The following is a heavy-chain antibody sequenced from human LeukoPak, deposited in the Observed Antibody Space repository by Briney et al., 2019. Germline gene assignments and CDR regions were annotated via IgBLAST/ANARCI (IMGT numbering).Heavy chain of an antibody. J-gene: IGHJ5*02. Sequence: PGGSLRLSCAASGFTFSDYYMSWIRQAPGKGLEWVSYISSSGSTIYYADSVKGRFTISRDNAKNSLYLQMNSLRAEDTAVYYCARDSYYYDSSGYYLAGHWFDPWGQGTLVTVSS. V-gene: IGHV3-11*01. CDR1: GFTFSDYY. CDR2: ISSSGSTI. D-gene: IGHD3-22*01. CDR3: ARDSYYYDSSGYYLAGHWFDP.